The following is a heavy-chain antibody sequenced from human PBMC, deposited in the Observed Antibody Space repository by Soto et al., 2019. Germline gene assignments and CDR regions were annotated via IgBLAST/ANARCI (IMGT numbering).Heavy chain of an antibody. V-gene: IGHV4-30-2*01. Sequence: PSETLSLTCSVSGGSISSGAYSWNWIRQPPGKGLEWIGYIFHIGNTYYDPSLKSRATISIDTSKSQFSLKLSSVTAADTAVYYGGRHLSYPGFDPWGKGTWVTVSS. CDR2: IFHIGNT. CDR1: GGSISSGAYS. J-gene: IGHJ5*02. CDR3: GRHLSYPGFDP. D-gene: IGHD2-2*01.